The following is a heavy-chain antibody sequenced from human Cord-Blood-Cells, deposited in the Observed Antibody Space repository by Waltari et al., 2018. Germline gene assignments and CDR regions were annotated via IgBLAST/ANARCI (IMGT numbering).Heavy chain of an antibody. J-gene: IGHJ4*02. CDR1: GSPSRGSS. CDR2: ISSSSSYI. V-gene: IGHV3-21*01. D-gene: IGHD6-6*01. CDR3: ARGGSSSFDY. Sequence: EVQLVESGGGLVQPGGSLRLSRAASGSPSRGSSLNWVRQAPGKGLEWVSSISSSSSYIYYADSVKGRFTISRDNAKNSLYLQMNSLRAEDTAVYYCARGGSSSFDYWGQGTLVTVSS.